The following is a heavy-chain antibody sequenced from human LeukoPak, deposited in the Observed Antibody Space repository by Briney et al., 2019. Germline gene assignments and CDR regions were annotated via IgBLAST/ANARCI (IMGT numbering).Heavy chain of an antibody. V-gene: IGHV3-23*01. D-gene: IGHD3-10*01. CDR3: ARAPHYSDTLTRDVFDV. Sequence: GGSLRLSCVTSGFTFRAYGFNWVRQAPGKGLEWASVISGSGGSIHYADSVEGRFTISRDDSKSTLFLQMNSLRAEDTALYYCARAPHYSDTLTRDVFDVWGQGTMVTVSS. CDR1: GFTFRAYG. CDR2: ISGSGGSI. J-gene: IGHJ3*01.